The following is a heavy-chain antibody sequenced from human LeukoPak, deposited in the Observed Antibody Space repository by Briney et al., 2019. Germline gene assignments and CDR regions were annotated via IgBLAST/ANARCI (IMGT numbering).Heavy chain of an antibody. V-gene: IGHV3-43D*03. Sequence: GGSLRLSCAASGFTFDDYAMHWVRQAPGKGLEWVSLISWDGGSTYYADSVKGRFTISRDNSKNSLYLQMNSLRAEDTAVYYCATRRSIVVVTARVDYWGQGTLVTVSS. CDR2: ISWDGGST. J-gene: IGHJ4*02. D-gene: IGHD2-21*02. CDR1: GFTFDDYA. CDR3: ATRRSIVVVTARVDY.